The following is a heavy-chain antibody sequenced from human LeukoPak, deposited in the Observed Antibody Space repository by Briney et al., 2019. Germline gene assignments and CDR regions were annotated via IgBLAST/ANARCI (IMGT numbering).Heavy chain of an antibody. V-gene: IGHV3-23*01. CDR1: GFTFSTYA. D-gene: IGHD4-11*01. CDR2: ISGSGDNT. CDR3: ASQGWTTLYYFDY. J-gene: IGHJ4*02. Sequence: TGGSLRLSCAASGFTFSTYAMSWVRQAPGRGLEWVSAISGSGDNTYYADPVKGRFTISRDNSKNTLYLQMNSLRAEDTALYYCASQGWTTLYYFDYWGQGTLVTVSS.